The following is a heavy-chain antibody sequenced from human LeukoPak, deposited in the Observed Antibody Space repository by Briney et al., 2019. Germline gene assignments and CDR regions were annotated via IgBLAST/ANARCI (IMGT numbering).Heavy chain of an antibody. CDR2: ISSSSYI. Sequence: GGSLRLSCAASGFTFSSYSMNWVRQAPGKGLEWVSSISSSSYIYYADSVKGRFTISRDNAKNSLYLQMNSLRAEDTAVYYCARDSSSAFYYFDYWGQGTLVTVSS. CDR3: ARDSSSAFYYFDY. CDR1: GFTFSSYS. D-gene: IGHD6-6*01. J-gene: IGHJ4*02. V-gene: IGHV3-21*01.